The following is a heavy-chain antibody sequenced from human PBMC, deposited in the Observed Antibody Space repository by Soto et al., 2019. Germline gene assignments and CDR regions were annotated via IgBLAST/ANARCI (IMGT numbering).Heavy chain of an antibody. CDR2: MHHSGNN. D-gene: IGHD1-26*01. CDR3: ATFHSRSHFDDY. V-gene: IGHV4-30-2*01. J-gene: IGHJ4*02. Sequence: SETLSLTCAGSGGCISSYHYSWAWIGQPPGQGLEWIGYMHHSGNNFFTPSLRSRVSISIDRSKNQFSLKLRSMTAADTAVYFCATFHSRSHFDDYWGQGTLVTVSS. CDR1: GGCISSYHYS.